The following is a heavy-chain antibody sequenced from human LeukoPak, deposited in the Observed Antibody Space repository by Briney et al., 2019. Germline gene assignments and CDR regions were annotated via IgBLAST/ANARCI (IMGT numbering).Heavy chain of an antibody. V-gene: IGHV4-38-2*01. CDR2: IFHSGNT. CDR1: RYSISSGYF. J-gene: IGHJ4*02. CDR3: ARVFSGSGNYYSQAEY. D-gene: IGHD3-10*01. Sequence: NPSQTLSLTCAVSRYSISSGYFWGWIRQPPGKGLEWIGSIFHSGNTYYNPPLKNRVTISVDTPKNQFSLKLSSVTAADAAVYYCARVFSGSGNYYSQAEYWGQGTLVTVSS.